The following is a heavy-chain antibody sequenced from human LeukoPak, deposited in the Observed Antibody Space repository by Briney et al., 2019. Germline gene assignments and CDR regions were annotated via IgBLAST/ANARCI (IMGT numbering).Heavy chain of an antibody. CDR2: ISSSSSYI. CDR1: GFTFSSYS. V-gene: IGHV3-21*01. CDR3: ARDTILTGYPLNKMDV. Sequence: PGGSLRLSCAASGFTFSSYSMNWVRQAPGKGLEWVSPISSSSSYIYYADSVKGRFTISRDNAKNSLYLQVNSLRAEDTAVYYCARDTILTGYPLNKMDVWGQGTTVTVSS. J-gene: IGHJ6*02. D-gene: IGHD3-9*01.